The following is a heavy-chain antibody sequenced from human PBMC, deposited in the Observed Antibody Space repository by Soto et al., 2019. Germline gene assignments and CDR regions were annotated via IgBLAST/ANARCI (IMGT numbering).Heavy chain of an antibody. Sequence: PGGSLRLSCEGSGFTFRGYWMSWVRQAPGKGLGWVANIKQDGSEKVYVDSVKGRFTISRDNGKNSLYLQMNSLKVEDTAIYYCARESGYDWHFDFWGLGTLVTVSS. V-gene: IGHV3-7*03. CDR2: IKQDGSEK. CDR3: ARESGYDWHFDF. D-gene: IGHD5-12*01. CDR1: GFTFRGYW. J-gene: IGHJ4*02.